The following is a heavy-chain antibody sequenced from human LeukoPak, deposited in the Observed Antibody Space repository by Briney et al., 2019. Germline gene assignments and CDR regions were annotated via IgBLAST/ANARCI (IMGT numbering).Heavy chain of an antibody. Sequence: SQTLSLTCTVSGGSVNSRSDYWAWLRQPPGKGREWIGSIYYSGTTYYNPSLKSRVTISEGTSKNEFSLNVSSVTAADTAMYYCARGSAVVAGADFDFWGRGTLVSVSS. V-gene: IGHV4-39*07. CDR3: ARGSAVVAGADFDF. CDR2: IYYSGTT. J-gene: IGHJ4*02. D-gene: IGHD6-13*01. CDR1: GGSVNSRSDY.